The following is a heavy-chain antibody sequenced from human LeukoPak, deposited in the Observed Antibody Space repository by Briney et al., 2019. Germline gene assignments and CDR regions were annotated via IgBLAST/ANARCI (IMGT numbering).Heavy chain of an antibody. CDR3: ARAHLPHYYDIRSARARDAFDI. D-gene: IGHD3-22*01. V-gene: IGHV4-34*01. J-gene: IGHJ3*02. CDR1: GGSFSGYY. Sequence: SETLSLTCAVYGGSFSGYYWSWIRQPPGKGLEWIGEINHSGSTNYNPSLKSRVTISVDTSKNQFSLKLSSVTAADTAVYYCARAHLPHYYDIRSARARDAFDIWGQGTMVTVSS. CDR2: INHSGST.